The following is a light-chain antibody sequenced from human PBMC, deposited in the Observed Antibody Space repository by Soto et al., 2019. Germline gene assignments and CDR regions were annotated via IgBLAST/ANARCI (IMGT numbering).Light chain of an antibody. CDR3: TPYAGGNNV. CDR1: SSDVGGYNY. Sequence: QSALTQPPSASGSPGQSVTISCTGTSSDVGGYNYVSWYQQYPGKVPKLMVYEVNKRPSGVPDRFSGSKSGNTASLTVSGIQADDEANNYATPYAGGNNVFGPGPKVTVL. V-gene: IGLV2-8*01. J-gene: IGLJ1*01. CDR2: EVN.